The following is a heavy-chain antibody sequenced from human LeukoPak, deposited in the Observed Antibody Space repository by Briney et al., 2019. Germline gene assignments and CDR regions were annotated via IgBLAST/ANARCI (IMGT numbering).Heavy chain of an antibody. CDR1: GFSVGSNY. J-gene: IGHJ4*02. Sequence: GGALRLSCAASGFSVGSNYIYWVHQAPGKGLEWVSVIYGGGTTYYADPVKGRFTISRDNSKNTLYLQMNSLRAEDTAVYYCATKSSAQPQWGQGTLVTVSS. D-gene: IGHD3-22*01. CDR2: IYGGGTT. CDR3: ATKSSAQPQ. V-gene: IGHV3-53*01.